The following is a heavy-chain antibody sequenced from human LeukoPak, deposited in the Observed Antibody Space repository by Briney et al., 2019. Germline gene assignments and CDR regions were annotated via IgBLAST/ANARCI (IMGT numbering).Heavy chain of an antibody. CDR3: ARDVGYSSGFQDY. D-gene: IGHD6-19*01. J-gene: IGHJ4*02. CDR2: ISYDGSNK. CDR1: GFTFSSYA. V-gene: IGHV3-30*04. Sequence: WGSLRFSGAGSGFTFSSYAMEWVRQGPGKGLKWLAVISYDGSNKYYAASVKGRFTISRDNSKNTLYLQMNSLRAEDTAVYYCARDVGYSSGFQDYWGQGTLVTVSS.